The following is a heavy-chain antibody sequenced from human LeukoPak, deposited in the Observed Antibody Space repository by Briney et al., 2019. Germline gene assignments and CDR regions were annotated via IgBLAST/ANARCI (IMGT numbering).Heavy chain of an antibody. Sequence: PGGSLRLSCAASGFTFSSYWMHWVRQVPGKGLVWVSRIKTDGSTTSYADSVKGRFSVSRDNSENRLYLQMNGLRAEDTAVYYCARAYSSGSGVETFDIWGQGTMVTVSS. D-gene: IGHD6-19*01. CDR1: GFTFSSYW. V-gene: IGHV3-74*01. CDR2: IKTDGSTT. CDR3: ARAYSSGSGVETFDI. J-gene: IGHJ3*02.